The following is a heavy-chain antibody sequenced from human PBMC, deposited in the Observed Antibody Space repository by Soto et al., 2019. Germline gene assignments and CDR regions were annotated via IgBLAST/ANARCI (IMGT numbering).Heavy chain of an antibody. Sequence: QVQLVESGGGLVKPGGSLRLSCAASGFNFSDYYMSWIRQAPGPGLEWVSYISHDSDYTSYADSVRGRFSICRDNAQKSLYLQSNSLRAEDTALYYCARPNTPYYGGNSGAFDIWGQGTMVTVSS. J-gene: IGHJ3*02. CDR1: GFNFSDYY. CDR3: ARPNTPYYGGNSGAFDI. D-gene: IGHD4-17*01. V-gene: IGHV3-11*06. CDR2: ISHDSDYT.